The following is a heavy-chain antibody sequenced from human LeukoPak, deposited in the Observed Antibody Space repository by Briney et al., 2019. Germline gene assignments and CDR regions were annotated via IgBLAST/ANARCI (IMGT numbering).Heavy chain of an antibody. Sequence: SETLSLTCTVSGGSISSSSYYWGWIRQPPGKGLEWIGEINHSGSTNYTPSLKSRVTISVDTSKNQFSLKLSSVTAADTAVYYCARDLCGNWNGCDRADAFDIWGQGTMVTVSS. D-gene: IGHD1-20*01. CDR2: INHSGST. J-gene: IGHJ3*02. CDR1: GGSISSSSYY. V-gene: IGHV4-39*07. CDR3: ARDLCGNWNGCDRADAFDI.